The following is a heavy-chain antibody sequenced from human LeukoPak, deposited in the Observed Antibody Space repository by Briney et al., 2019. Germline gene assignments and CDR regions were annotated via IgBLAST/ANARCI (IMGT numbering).Heavy chain of an antibody. CDR1: GDSISGHH. Sequence: PSETLSLTCTVSGDSISGHHWTWIRQPAGKGLEWIGYIYYSGSTNYNPSLKSRVTISVDTSKNQFSLKLSSVTAADTAVYYCARLGWKEFDYWGQGTLVTVSS. CDR3: ARLGWKEFDY. D-gene: IGHD1-1*01. CDR2: IYYSGST. V-gene: IGHV4-59*11. J-gene: IGHJ4*02.